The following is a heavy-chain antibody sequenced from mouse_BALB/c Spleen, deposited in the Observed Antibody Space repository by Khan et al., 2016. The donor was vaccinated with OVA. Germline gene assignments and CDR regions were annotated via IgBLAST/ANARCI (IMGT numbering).Heavy chain of an antibody. V-gene: IGHV3-2*02. CDR3: ARTARIKY. D-gene: IGHD1-2*01. CDR1: GYSITSGYG. Sequence: DVQLVESGPGLVKPSQSLSLTCTVTGYSITSGYGWKWIRQFPGNKLEWMGYISYSGSTNYNPSLKSRISITRDTSKNQFFLQLNSVTTEDTATYYCARTARIKYWCQGTTLTVSS. J-gene: IGHJ2*01. CDR2: ISYSGST.